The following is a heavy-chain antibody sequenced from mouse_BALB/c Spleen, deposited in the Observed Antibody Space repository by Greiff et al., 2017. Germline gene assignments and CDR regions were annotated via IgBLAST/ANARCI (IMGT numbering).Heavy chain of an antibody. Sequence: EVKLVESGGDLVKPGGSLKLSCAASGFTFSSYGMSWVRQTPDKRLEWVATISSGGSYTYYPDSVKGRFTISRDNSQSILYLQMNTLRAEDSATYYCARDGGSRPFDYWGQGTTLTVSS. CDR2: ISSGGSYT. J-gene: IGHJ2*01. CDR1: GFTFSSYG. D-gene: IGHD1-1*01. CDR3: ARDGGSRPFDY. V-gene: IGHV5-6*01.